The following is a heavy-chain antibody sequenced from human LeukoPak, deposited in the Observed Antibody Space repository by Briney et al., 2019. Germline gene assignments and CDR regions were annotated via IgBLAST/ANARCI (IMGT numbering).Heavy chain of an antibody. CDR2: IRYDGSNK. D-gene: IGHD6-6*01. V-gene: IGHV3-30*02. Sequence: GGSLRLSCAASVFTFSSYGMHWVRQAPGKGLGWVAFIRYDGSNKYYADSVKGPFTISRDNSKNTLYLQMNSLRAEDTAVYYCARIGYSSSCFDFWGQGTLVTVSS. CDR3: ARIGYSSSCFDF. CDR1: VFTFSSYG. J-gene: IGHJ4*02.